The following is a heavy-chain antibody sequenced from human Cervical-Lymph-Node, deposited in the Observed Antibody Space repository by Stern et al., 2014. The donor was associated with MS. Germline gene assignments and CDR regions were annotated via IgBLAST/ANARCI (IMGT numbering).Heavy chain of an antibody. V-gene: IGHV3-30-3*01. D-gene: IGHD5-12*01. CDR2: ISDDGSNQ. CDR1: GFTFSSYA. J-gene: IGHJ4*02. Sequence: QVQLVESGGGVVQPGRSLRLSCAASGFTFSSYAMHWVRQAPGKGLEWVAAISDDGSNQYYADSVKGRFTISRDNSKNTLYLQMNSLRAEDTTVYYCARDSDIVTTPAHFDYWGQGTLVTVSS. CDR3: ARDSDIVTTPAHFDY.